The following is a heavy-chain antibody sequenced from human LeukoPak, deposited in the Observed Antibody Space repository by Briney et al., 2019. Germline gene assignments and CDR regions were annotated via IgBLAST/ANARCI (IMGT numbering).Heavy chain of an antibody. J-gene: IGHJ4*02. CDR2: SSSSSSYI. D-gene: IGHD4-17*01. CDR1: GFTFSSYS. V-gene: IGHV3-21*01. Sequence: GGSLRLSCAASGFTFSSYSMNWVRQAPGKGLEWVSSSSSSSSYIYYADSVKGRFTISRDNAKNSLYLQMNSLRAEDTAVYYCARDKLVTTRALDYWGQGTLVTVSS. CDR3: ARDKLVTTRALDY.